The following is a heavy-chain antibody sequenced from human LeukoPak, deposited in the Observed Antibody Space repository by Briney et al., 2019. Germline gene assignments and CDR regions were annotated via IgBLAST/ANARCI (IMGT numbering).Heavy chain of an antibody. V-gene: IGHV3-30-3*01. CDR2: ISYDGSNE. D-gene: IGHD3-10*01. Sequence: GKSLRFSCAASGFTFSSYTLHWVRQAPGKGLGWVAVISYDGSNEYYADSVKGRFTISTDNSKNTLYLQMNSLRAEDTAVYYCARDRYYYGSGSYFDAFDIWGQGTMVTVSS. J-gene: IGHJ3*02. CDR3: ARDRYYYGSGSYFDAFDI. CDR1: GFTFSSYT.